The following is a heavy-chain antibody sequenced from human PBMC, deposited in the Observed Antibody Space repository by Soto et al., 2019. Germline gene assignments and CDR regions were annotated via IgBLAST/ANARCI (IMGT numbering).Heavy chain of an antibody. CDR1: GGSVSSGSFY. CDR3: ARNSLDGMDG. J-gene: IGHJ6*02. CDR2: IYNSETT. V-gene: IGHV4-61*01. Sequence: PSETLSLTCTVSGGSVSSGSFYWTWIRQPPGKGLEWIGYIYNSETTNYNPSLKRRVTMLLDTSKNQFSLILTSVTAADTAVYYCARNSLDGMDGWGQGTTVTVSS.